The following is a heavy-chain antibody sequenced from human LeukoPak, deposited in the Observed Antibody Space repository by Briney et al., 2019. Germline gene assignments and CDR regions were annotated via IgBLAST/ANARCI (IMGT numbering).Heavy chain of an antibody. CDR1: GYSFTSSW. J-gene: IGHJ4*02. CDR2: IYPGDSET. D-gene: IGHD6-19*01. CDR3: ARQYITGWQSFDY. V-gene: IGHV5-51*01. Sequence: GESLKISCKPSGYSFTSSWIGWVRQMPGKGLEWMGIIYPGDSETIYSPSFQGQVTISVDRSFSTAYLQWSSLKASDTAMYYCARQYITGWQSFDYWGQGTLVTVS.